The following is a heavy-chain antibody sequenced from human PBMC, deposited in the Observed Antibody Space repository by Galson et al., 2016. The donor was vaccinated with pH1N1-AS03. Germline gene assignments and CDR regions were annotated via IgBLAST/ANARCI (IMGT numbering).Heavy chain of an antibody. CDR3: ARAHYNADYVPDF. D-gene: IGHD4-17*01. Sequence: SVKVSCKASGYSFPTYSFNWVRQAPGQGLEWLGWISAYSGDTHYARKFQGRVTLTTDISTSTAYMELRSLTSDDTAVYYCARAHYNADYVPDFWGQGTLATVSS. J-gene: IGHJ4*02. V-gene: IGHV1-18*04. CDR2: ISAYSGDT. CDR1: GYSFPTYS.